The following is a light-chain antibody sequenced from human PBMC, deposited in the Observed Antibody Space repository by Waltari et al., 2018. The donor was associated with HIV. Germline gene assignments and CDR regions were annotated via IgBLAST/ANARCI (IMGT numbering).Light chain of an antibody. CDR1: QLGEKY. Sequence: SYELTQPPSVSVSPGQTATISCSGDQLGEKYVCWYQQRPGQSPLLVIYQDSKRPSGIPVLFSGSNSGNTATLTISGTQAMDEADYFCQAWDSSTYVFGPGTKVTVL. CDR3: QAWDSSTYV. J-gene: IGLJ1*01. CDR2: QDS. V-gene: IGLV3-1*01.